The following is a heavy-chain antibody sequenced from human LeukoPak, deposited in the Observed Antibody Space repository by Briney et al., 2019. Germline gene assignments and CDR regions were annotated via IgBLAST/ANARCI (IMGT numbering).Heavy chain of an antibody. CDR2: ISSSGSTI. CDR1: GFTFSDYY. Sequence: PGGSLRLSCAASGFTFSDYYMSWIRQAPGKGLEWVSYISSSGSTIYYADSVKGRFTISRDNAKNSLYLQMNSLRAEDTAVYYCARDSKLRTRFLEWSHSPYGMDVWGQGTTVTVSS. V-gene: IGHV3-11*01. CDR3: ARDSKLRTRFLEWSHSPYGMDV. D-gene: IGHD3-3*01. J-gene: IGHJ6*02.